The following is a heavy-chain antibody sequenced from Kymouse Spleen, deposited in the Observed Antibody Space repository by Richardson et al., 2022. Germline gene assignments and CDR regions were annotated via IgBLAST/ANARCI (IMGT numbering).Heavy chain of an antibody. CDR3: ARGITGTTNAFDI. Sequence: QVQLQQWGAGLLKPSETLSLTCAVYGGSFSGYYWSWIRQPPGKGLEWIGEINHSGSTNYNPSLKSRVTISVDTSKNQFSLKLSSVTAADTAVYYCARGITGTTNAFDIWGQGTMVTVSS. D-gene: IGHD1-7*01. J-gene: IGHJ3*02. CDR1: GGSFSGYY. V-gene: IGHV4-34*01. CDR2: INHSGST.